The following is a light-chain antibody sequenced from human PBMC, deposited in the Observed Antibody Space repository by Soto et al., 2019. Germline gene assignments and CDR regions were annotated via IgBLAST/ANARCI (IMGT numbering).Light chain of an antibody. CDR1: QVINTD. V-gene: IGKV1-6*01. J-gene: IGKJ1*01. CDR3: LQDYNYPRT. CDR2: GAS. Sequence: AIQLTQSPSSLSASVGDRITITCRASQVINTDLGGYQQKPGKAPKLLIYGASNLQSGVPSRFSGSGSGTLCVLTINSLQPEDLATYYFLQDYNYPRTFGQGTKVEI.